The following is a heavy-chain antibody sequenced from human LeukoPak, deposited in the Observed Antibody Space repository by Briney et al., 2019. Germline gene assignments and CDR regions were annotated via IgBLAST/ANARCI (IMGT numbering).Heavy chain of an antibody. CDR1: GFTFSSYA. CDR3: AKDPGDILTGYYMGPDAFDI. D-gene: IGHD3-9*01. V-gene: IGHV3-23*01. J-gene: IGHJ3*02. CDR2: ISGSGGST. Sequence: GGSLRLSCAASGFTFSSYAMSWVRQAPGKGLEWVSAISGSGGSTYYADSVKGRFTISRDNSKNTLSLQMNSLRAEDTAVYYCAKDPGDILTGYYMGPDAFDIWGRGTVVTVSS.